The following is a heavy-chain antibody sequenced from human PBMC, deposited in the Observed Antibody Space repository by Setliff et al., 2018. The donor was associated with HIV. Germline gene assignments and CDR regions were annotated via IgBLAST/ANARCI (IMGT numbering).Heavy chain of an antibody. CDR3: ANLWEMGA. D-gene: IGHD1-26*01. V-gene: IGHV3-7*03. J-gene: IGHJ5*02. CDR1: GFTVSSYY. Sequence: PSETLSLTCAASGFTVSSYYMSWVRQAPGKGLEWVATIKQDGSEIFYVDSVKGRFTISRDNARASLYLEMRSLRAEDTAVYLCANLWEMGAWGQGTLVTVSS. CDR2: IKQDGSEI.